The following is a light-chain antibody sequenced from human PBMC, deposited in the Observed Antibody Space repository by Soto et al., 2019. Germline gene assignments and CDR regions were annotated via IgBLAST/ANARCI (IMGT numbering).Light chain of an antibody. CDR3: KQRSNWPS. Sequence: ELVLTQSPATLSFSPGERATLSCRASQSVSSYLAWYQQKPGQAPMLLIYDASNRATGIPARFSGSGSGTDFTLTISSLEPEDFAVYYCKQRSNWPSCGQGTKVDIK. CDR1: QSVSSY. V-gene: IGKV3-11*01. CDR2: DAS. J-gene: IGKJ1*01.